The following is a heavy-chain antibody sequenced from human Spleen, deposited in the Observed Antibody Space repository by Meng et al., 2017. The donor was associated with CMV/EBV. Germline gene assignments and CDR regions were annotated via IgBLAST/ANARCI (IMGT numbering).Heavy chain of an antibody. CDR1: GISFSDYY. CDR2: ISSGNTI. CDR3: AGGWIHYRGMDV. D-gene: IGHD3-16*02. J-gene: IGHJ6*02. Sequence: GESLKIPCAASGISFSDYYMTWVRQAPGKGLEWVSYISSGNTIYLAESVKGRFTISRDNAENSLYLQMNSLRAEDTAIYYCAGGWIHYRGMDVWGQGTTVTVSS. V-gene: IGHV3-69-1*02.